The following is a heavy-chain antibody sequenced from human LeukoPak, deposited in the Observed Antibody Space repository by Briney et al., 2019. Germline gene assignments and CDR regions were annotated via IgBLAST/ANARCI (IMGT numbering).Heavy chain of an antibody. Sequence: GGSLRLSCAASGFTFTNYWMHWVRQAPGKGLEWVSRINSDGSTTNYADSVKGRFTISRDNAKNMVYLQMNSLRAEDTAIYYCARCMVGGYDLARWGQGILVTVSS. J-gene: IGHJ5*02. CDR1: GFTFTNYW. CDR2: INSDGSTT. D-gene: IGHD1-26*01. CDR3: ARCMVGGYDLAR. V-gene: IGHV3-74*01.